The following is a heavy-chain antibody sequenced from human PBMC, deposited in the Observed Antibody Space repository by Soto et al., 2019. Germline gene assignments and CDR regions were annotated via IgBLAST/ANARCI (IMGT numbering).Heavy chain of an antibody. Sequence: QVQLVQSGAEVKKPGSSVKVSCKASGGTFSSYAISWVRQAPGQGLEWMGGIIPIFGTANYAQKFQGRVXIXAXXSTSTAYMELSSLRSEDTAVYYCARDRGAAAPFDYWGQGTLVTVSS. CDR3: ARDRGAAAPFDY. V-gene: IGHV1-69*12. J-gene: IGHJ4*02. CDR1: GGTFSSYA. D-gene: IGHD6-13*01. CDR2: IIPIFGTA.